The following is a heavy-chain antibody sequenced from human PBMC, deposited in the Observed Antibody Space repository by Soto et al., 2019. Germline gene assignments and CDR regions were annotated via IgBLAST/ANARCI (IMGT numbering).Heavy chain of an antibody. J-gene: IGHJ5*02. CDR1: GYTFTSYD. D-gene: IGHD6-13*01. V-gene: IGHV1-8*01. CDR2: MNPNSGNT. CDR3: ARGRSSSSWSGVWFDP. Sequence: QVQLVQSGAEVKKPGASVKVSCKASGYTFTSYDINWVRQATGQGLEWMGWMNPNSGNTGYAQKFQGRVTMTRNTSISTAYMELSSLRSEDTAVYYCARGRSSSSWSGVWFDPWGQGTLVTVSS.